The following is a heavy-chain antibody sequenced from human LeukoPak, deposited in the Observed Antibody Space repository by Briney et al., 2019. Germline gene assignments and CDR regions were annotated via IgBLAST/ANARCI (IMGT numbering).Heavy chain of an antibody. CDR2: IKQDGSEA. CDR3: ARVRIGPAGHLDAFDI. J-gene: IGHJ3*02. Sequence: QPGGSLRLSCAASGFTFSSYWMTWVRQAPGKGLEWVANIKQDGSEAYYVDSVKGRFTVSRDNAKNSLYLQMNSLRAEDTALYHCARVRIGPAGHLDAFDIWGQGTMVTVSS. D-gene: IGHD2-2*01. CDR1: GFTFSSYW. V-gene: IGHV3-7*03.